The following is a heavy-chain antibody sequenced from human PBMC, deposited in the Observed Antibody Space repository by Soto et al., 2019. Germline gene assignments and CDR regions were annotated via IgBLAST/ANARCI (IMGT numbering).Heavy chain of an antibody. Sequence: EVQLVESGGGLVQPGGSLRLSCAASGFTFSSYSMNWVRQAPGKGLEWVSYISSSSSTIYYADSVKGRFTISRDNAKNSLYLQMHSLRAEDTAVYYCARERRRTTGTTRRGQGLDVWGKGTTVTVSS. J-gene: IGHJ6*04. CDR2: ISSSSSTI. D-gene: IGHD1-1*01. CDR3: ARERRRTTGTTRRGQGLDV. CDR1: GFTFSSYS. V-gene: IGHV3-48*01.